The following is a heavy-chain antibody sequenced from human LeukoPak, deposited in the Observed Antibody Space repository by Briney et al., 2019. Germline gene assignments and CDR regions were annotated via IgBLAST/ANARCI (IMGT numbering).Heavy chain of an antibody. CDR2: ISSSSSYI. D-gene: IGHD4-17*01. CDR1: GFTFSSYS. J-gene: IGHJ5*02. CDR3: ARESVTPTAGWFDP. Sequence: GGSLRLXRAASGFTFSSYSMNWVRQAPGKGLEWVSSISSSSSYIYYADSVKGRFTISRDNAKNSLYLQMNSLRAEDTAVYYCARESVTPTAGWFDPWGQGTLVTVSS. V-gene: IGHV3-21*01.